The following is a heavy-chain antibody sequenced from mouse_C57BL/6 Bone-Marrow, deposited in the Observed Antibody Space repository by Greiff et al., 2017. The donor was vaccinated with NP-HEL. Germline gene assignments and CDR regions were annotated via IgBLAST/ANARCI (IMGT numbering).Heavy chain of an antibody. CDR2: ISGGGGNT. CDR3: ASLTEGPFDY. V-gene: IGHV5-9*01. Sequence: EVMLVESGGGLVKPGGSLKLSCAASGFTFSSYTMSWVRQTPEKRLEWVATISGGGGNTYYPDSVKGRFTISRDNAKNTLYLQMSSLRSEDTALYYCASLTEGPFDYWGQGTTLTVSS. D-gene: IGHD1-1*01. J-gene: IGHJ2*01. CDR1: GFTFSSYT.